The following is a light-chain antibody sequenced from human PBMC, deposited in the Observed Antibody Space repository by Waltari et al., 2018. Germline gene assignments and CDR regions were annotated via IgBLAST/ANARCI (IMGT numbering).Light chain of an antibody. J-gene: IGLJ1*01. CDR2: YDD. V-gene: IGLV1-36*01. CDR1: SSNIGNNA. Sequence: QSVLTQPPSVSEAPRQRVTISCSGSSSNIGNNAVNWYQQLPGKAPKLLIYYDDLLPSGVSDRFSGSKSCTSASLAISGLQSEDEADYYCAAWDDSLNGYVFGTGTKVTVL. CDR3: AAWDDSLNGYV.